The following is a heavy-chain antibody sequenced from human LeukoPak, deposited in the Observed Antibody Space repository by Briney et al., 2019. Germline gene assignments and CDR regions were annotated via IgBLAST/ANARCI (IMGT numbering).Heavy chain of an antibody. CDR3: ARGYTHGLDV. V-gene: IGHV3-21*01. D-gene: IGHD5-18*01. CDR2: ISGSNNYI. CDR1: GFTFSSYI. J-gene: IGHJ6*02. Sequence: GGSLRLSRAASGFTFSSYIMNWVSQAPGKGLEWVSSISGSNNYIYYADSVKGRFTISRDNAKNSLYLQMNSLRADDTAVYYCARGYTHGLDVWGQGTTVTVSS.